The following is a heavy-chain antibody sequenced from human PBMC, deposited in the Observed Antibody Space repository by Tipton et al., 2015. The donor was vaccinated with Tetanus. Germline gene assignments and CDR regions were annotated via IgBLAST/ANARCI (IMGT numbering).Heavy chain of an antibody. J-gene: IGHJ5*02. V-gene: IGHV4-59*01. CDR1: GDSISGDY. CDR3: AKIPPASGAARPNWFDP. CDR2: IHYSGNP. Sequence: LRLSCTVSGDSISGDYWSWIRQPPGKGLEWIGYIHYSGNPNYNPSLKRRVTISVDTSRNQFSFSLKLSSVTAADTAVYYCAKIPPASGAARPNWFDPWGQGTLVTVSS. D-gene: IGHD6-6*01.